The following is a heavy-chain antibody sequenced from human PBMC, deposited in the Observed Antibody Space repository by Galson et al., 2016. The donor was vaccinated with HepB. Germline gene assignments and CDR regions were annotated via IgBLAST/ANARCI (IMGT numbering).Heavy chain of an antibody. D-gene: IGHD6-19*01. V-gene: IGHV4-59*08. J-gene: IGHJ6*02. CDR1: GDSMRSSY. CDR3: ARQAGVLLDV. Sequence: ETLSLTCTVSGDSMRSSYWSWLRQSPGKGLEWIGYIYYSGTTNYNPSFQSRATISVDTSKSQFSLNVTSVTAADTGVFYCARQAGVLLDVWGQGTTVIVSS. CDR2: IYYSGTT.